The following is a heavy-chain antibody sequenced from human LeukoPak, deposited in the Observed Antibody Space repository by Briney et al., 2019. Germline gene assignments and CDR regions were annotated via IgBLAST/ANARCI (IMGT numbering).Heavy chain of an antibody. D-gene: IGHD3-22*01. J-gene: IGHJ4*02. CDR1: GFTFSNYA. CDR3: AKSTMIVD. Sequence: GGSLRLSCAASGFTFSNYAMTWVRQAPGKGLEWVSGISGSGENTYYAGSVKGRLTIFRDNSKNILYLQMNSLRAEDTAVYYCAKSTMIVDWGQGTLVTVSS. CDR2: ISGSGENT. V-gene: IGHV3-23*01.